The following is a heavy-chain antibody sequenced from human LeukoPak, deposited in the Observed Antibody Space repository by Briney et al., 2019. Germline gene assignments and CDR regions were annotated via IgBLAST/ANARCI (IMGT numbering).Heavy chain of an antibody. CDR2: IIPIFGTA. V-gene: IGHV1-69*13. CDR3: ARDLGVYGDYILDY. J-gene: IGHJ4*02. D-gene: IGHD4-17*01. Sequence: SVKVSCKASGYTFTGHYMHWLRQAPGQRLEWMGGIIPIFGTANYAQKFQGRVTITADESTSTAYMELSSLRSEDTAVYYCARDLGVYGDYILDYWGQGTLVTVSS. CDR1: GYTFTGHY.